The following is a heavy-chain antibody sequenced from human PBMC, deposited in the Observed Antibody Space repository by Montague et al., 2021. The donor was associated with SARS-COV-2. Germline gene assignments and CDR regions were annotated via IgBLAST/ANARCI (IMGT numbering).Heavy chain of an antibody. J-gene: IGHJ5*02. Sequence: SETLSLTCTVPGGTVRDNYWNWIRQTPGKGPEWIGYIFYNGYTKYNPSLESRVTLSVDTPGNQFFLSLRSVTASDTATYFCARHSVSEDGTFFRSYFDPWGQGAQVIVSS. V-gene: IGHV4-59*08. CDR2: IFYNGYT. CDR3: ARHSVSEDGTFFRSYFDP. D-gene: IGHD1-1*01. CDR1: GGTVRDNY.